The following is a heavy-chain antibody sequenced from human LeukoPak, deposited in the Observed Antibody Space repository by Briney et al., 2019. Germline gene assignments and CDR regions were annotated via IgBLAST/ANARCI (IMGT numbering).Heavy chain of an antibody. V-gene: IGHV4-59*01. D-gene: IGHD5-24*01. CDR1: GSPIRIYN. CDR2: VDDSGNT. J-gene: IGHJ4*02. Sequence: SETLSLTCTVSGSPIRIYNWNWIRQPPGKGLEWIAYVDDSGNTDHNPSFEGRVTVSIDTSKNLFSLMLTSVTAADTDVYYCARDRFATTTWDSTFDYWGQGILVTVSS. CDR3: ARDRFATTTWDSTFDY.